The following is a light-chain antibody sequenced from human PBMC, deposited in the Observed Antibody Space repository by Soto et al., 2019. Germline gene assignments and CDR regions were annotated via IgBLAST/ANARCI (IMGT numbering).Light chain of an antibody. CDR3: QQYHHWPPKVT. CDR2: GAS. V-gene: IGKV3-15*01. CDR1: QSINTN. J-gene: IGKJ3*01. Sequence: DIVMTQSPATLSVSPGERATLSCRASQSINTNLAWYQQKPGQAPRLLIYGASTRATVIPARFSGSGSGTEFTHTISGLQADDFAVYYCQQYHHWPPKVTFGPGTRVDI.